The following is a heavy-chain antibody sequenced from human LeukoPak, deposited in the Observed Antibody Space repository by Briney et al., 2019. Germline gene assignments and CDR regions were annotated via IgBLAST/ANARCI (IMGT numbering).Heavy chain of an antibody. CDR2: ISSDGSNK. Sequence: PGGSLRLSFAASGFTFSSFAMHWVRLGPGKGLEWVAVISSDGSNKYYADSVKGRFTISRDNAKNTLYLQMNSLRAEDTAVYYCARAFCSGATCYSMDYWGQRTLVTVSS. CDR3: ARAFCSGATCYSMDY. V-gene: IGHV3-30*04. D-gene: IGHD2-15*01. J-gene: IGHJ4*02. CDR1: GFTFSSFA.